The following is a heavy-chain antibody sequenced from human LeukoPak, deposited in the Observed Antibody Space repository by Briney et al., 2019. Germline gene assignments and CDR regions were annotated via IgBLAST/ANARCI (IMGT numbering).Heavy chain of an antibody. Sequence: SETLSLTCTVSGYSISSGYYWGWIRQPPGKGLEWIGSIYHSGSTYYNPSLKSRVTISVDTSKNQFSLKLSSVTAADTAVYYCARDSVHYDDAFDIWGQGTMVTVSS. CDR3: ARDSVHYDDAFDI. J-gene: IGHJ3*02. V-gene: IGHV4-38-2*02. CDR1: GYSISSGYY. D-gene: IGHD3-22*01. CDR2: IYHSGST.